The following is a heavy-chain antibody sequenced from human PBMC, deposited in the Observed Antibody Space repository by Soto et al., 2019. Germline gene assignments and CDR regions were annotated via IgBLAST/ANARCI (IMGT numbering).Heavy chain of an antibody. V-gene: IGHV5-51*01. Sequence: GESLKISCKASGYSFSYYWIAWVRQMPGKGLEWMGSIHPGDSNTRDSPSFQGQVTISVDKSINTAYLQWTSLKASDTAMYYCARLGSSPYSSSTYWGHGTLVTVSS. CDR1: GYSFSYYW. D-gene: IGHD6-6*01. J-gene: IGHJ4*01. CDR2: IHPGDSNT. CDR3: ARLGSSPYSSSTY.